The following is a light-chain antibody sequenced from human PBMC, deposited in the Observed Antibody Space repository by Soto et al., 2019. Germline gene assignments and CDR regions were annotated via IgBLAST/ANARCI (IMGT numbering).Light chain of an antibody. CDR1: QSVYNN. J-gene: IGKJ1*01. V-gene: IGKV3-15*01. Sequence: EVVMTLSNAALSMSPGESATLSCRASQSVYNNLAWYQQRPGQAPRLLIYDASTRATGVPARFSGSASGTEFTLTISSLQPDDFAVYYCQHYNKWSRTFGQGTKVHIK. CDR3: QHYNKWSRT. CDR2: DAS.